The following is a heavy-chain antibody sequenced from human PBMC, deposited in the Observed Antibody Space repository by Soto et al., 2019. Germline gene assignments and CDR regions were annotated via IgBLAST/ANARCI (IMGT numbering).Heavy chain of an antibody. D-gene: IGHD1-26*01. V-gene: IGHV5-51*01. CDR2: LYPGDSNI. CDR1: GYSFSNSW. CDR3: ARGDNSGSYYYYGMDV. Sequence: PGESLKISCKGSGYSFSNSWIGWVRQMPGKGLELMGILYPGDSNIRYSPSFQGQVTISADKSIGTAYLQWSSLKASDTAVYYCARGDNSGSYYYYGMDVWGQGTTVTVSS. J-gene: IGHJ6*02.